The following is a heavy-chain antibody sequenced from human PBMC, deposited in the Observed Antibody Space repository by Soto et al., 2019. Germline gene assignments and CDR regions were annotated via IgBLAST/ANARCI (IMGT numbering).Heavy chain of an antibody. CDR1: GFTFSSYE. J-gene: IGHJ6*02. Sequence: AGGSLRLSCAASGFTFSSYEMNWVRQAPGKGLEWVSYISSSGSTIYYADSVKGRFTISRDNAKNSLYLQMNSLRAEDTAVYYCARVIDGMDVWGQGTTVTVSS. CDR3: ARVIDGMDV. CDR2: ISSSGSTI. V-gene: IGHV3-48*03.